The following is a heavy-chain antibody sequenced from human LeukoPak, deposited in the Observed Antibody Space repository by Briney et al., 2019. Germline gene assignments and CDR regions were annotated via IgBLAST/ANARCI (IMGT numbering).Heavy chain of an antibody. CDR2: IYRDGRT. J-gene: IGHJ3*02. CDR1: GFTVSSHY. CDR3: ATLWGGRGDI. V-gene: IGHV3-53*01. D-gene: IGHD7-27*01. Sequence: GGSLRLSCAASGFTVSSHYMSWFRQAPGEGLEWVSAIYRDGRTFYADAVKGRFTITRDNPKNTLYLQMKSMRAEDTALYYCATLWGGRGDIWGQGKVATVS.